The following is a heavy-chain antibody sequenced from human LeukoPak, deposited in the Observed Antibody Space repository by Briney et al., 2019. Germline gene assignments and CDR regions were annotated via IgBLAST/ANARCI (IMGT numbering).Heavy chain of an antibody. CDR3: ARAVVPAARPGPFGY. CDR1: GFTFSSYW. V-gene: IGHV3-7*01. Sequence: PGRSLRLSCAASGFTFSSYWMSWVRQAPGKGLEWVANIKQDGSEKYYVDSVKGRFTISRDNAKNSLYLQMNSLRAEDTAVYYCARAVVPAARPGPFGYWGQGTLVTVSS. CDR2: IKQDGSEK. J-gene: IGHJ4*02. D-gene: IGHD2-2*01.